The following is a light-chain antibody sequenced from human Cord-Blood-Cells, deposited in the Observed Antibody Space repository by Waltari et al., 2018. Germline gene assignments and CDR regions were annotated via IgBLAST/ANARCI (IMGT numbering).Light chain of an antibody. CDR2: DAS. CDR3: QQRSNWQFT. Sequence: EIVLTQSPATLSLSPEERATLSCRASQSVSSYLAWYHQKPGQAPRLLIYDASNRATGIPARFSGSGSGTDFTLTISSLEPEDFAVYYCQQRSNWQFTFGPGTKVDIK. V-gene: IGKV3-11*01. J-gene: IGKJ3*01. CDR1: QSVSSY.